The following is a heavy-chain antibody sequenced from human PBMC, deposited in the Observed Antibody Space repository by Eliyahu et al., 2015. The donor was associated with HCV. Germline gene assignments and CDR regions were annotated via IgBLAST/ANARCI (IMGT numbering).Heavy chain of an antibody. V-gene: IGHV3-9*01. J-gene: IGHJ4*02. CDR3: AKNGIVSSSGLTYHFDF. Sequence: EMQLVESGGHLVQPGRSLRLSCAASGFTFDXYGMHWVRRAPGKGLEWVSGXSWNSGKRVYADSVKGRFTVFRDNAXNSLYLQMDSLRPEDTAFYYCAKNGIVSSSGLTYHFDFWGQGTLVTVSS. CDR1: GFTFDXYG. CDR2: XSWNSGKR. D-gene: IGHD5/OR15-5a*01.